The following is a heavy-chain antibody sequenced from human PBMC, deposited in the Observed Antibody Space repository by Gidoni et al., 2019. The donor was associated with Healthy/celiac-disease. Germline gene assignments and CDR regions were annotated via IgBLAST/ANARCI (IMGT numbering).Heavy chain of an antibody. CDR3: ARHGGYCGGDCKRLLDAFDI. Sequence: EVQLVQSGAEVKKPGESLKISCKDSGYSFISYWIGWVRQMPGKGLEWMGIIYPGDSDTRYSPSFQGQVTISADKSISTAYLQWSSLKASDTAMYYCARHGGYCGGDCKRLLDAFDIWGQGTMVTVSS. V-gene: IGHV5-51*01. CDR2: IYPGDSDT. CDR1: GYSFISYW. J-gene: IGHJ3*02. D-gene: IGHD2-21*02.